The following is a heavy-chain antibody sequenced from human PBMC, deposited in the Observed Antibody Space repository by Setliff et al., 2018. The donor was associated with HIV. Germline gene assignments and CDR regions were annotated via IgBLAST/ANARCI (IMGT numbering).Heavy chain of an antibody. CDR1: GFTFSDYY. J-gene: IGHJ6*02. V-gene: IGHV3-11*06. Sequence: GGSLRLSCAASGFTFSDYYMSWIRQAPGKGLEWVASITSSISYINYADSVKGRFTISRDKAKNSLYLQMTSLRAEDTAVYYCARDPDGCSGGSCPRYYYYGMDVWGQGTTVTVSS. CDR3: ARDPDGCSGGSCPRYYYYGMDV. D-gene: IGHD2-15*01. CDR2: ITSSISYI.